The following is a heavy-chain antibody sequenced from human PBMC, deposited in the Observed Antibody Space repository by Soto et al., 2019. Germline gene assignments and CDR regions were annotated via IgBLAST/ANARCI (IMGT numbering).Heavy chain of an antibody. Sequence: PLETLSLTCIVSGESISSSSYYWGWTRQPPGKGLEWIGSIYYSGRTYYNPSFKSRVTISIDTSKNQFSLKLSSVTATDTAVYYCARQRTTVVTQAYFDHWGQGTLVTAPQ. J-gene: IGHJ4*02. CDR3: ARQRTTVVTQAYFDH. V-gene: IGHV4-39*01. CDR1: GESISSSSYY. CDR2: IYYSGRT. D-gene: IGHD2-21*02.